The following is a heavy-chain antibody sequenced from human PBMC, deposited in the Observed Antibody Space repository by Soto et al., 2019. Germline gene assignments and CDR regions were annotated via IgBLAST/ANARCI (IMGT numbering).Heavy chain of an antibody. J-gene: IGHJ4*02. CDR1: GGSMNNYL. Sequence: SETLSLTCTVSGGSMNNYLWSWIRQTPRDGLEWIGYIHVTGNTYHNPSLKSPVTISIDASKTPFFLTLTSVTAADTAVYYCARGHFIARYKSSDVWGRGILVTVST. D-gene: IGHD1-20*01. CDR2: IHVTGNT. CDR3: ARGHFIARYKSSDV. V-gene: IGHV4-59*01.